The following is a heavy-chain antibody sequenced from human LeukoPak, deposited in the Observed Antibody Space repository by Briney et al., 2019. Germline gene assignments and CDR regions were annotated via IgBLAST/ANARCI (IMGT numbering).Heavy chain of an antibody. D-gene: IGHD6-19*01. CDR1: GFTFSSYS. CDR3: AKDLSSAVAGY. V-gene: IGHV3-23*01. CDR2: ISGGGGST. Sequence: GGSLRLSCAASGFTFSSYSMNWVRQAPGKGLEWVSTISGGGGSTYYADSVKGRFTISRDNSKNTVYLQMNSLRAEDTAVYYCAKDLSSAVAGYWGQGTLVTASS. J-gene: IGHJ4*02.